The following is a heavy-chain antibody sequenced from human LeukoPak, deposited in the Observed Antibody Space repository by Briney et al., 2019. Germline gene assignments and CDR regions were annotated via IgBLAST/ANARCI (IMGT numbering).Heavy chain of an antibody. CDR2: IYYTET. Sequence: PSETLSLTCTVSGGSVSDYYWSRIRQSRGKGLEWIGYIYYTETSYNPSLKSRVTISADTSQNQFSLKLSSVTAADTAVYYCASRKLGNDYWGQGTLVTVSS. J-gene: IGHJ4*02. V-gene: IGHV4-59*02. D-gene: IGHD7-27*01. CDR1: GGSVSDYY. CDR3: ASRKLGNDY.